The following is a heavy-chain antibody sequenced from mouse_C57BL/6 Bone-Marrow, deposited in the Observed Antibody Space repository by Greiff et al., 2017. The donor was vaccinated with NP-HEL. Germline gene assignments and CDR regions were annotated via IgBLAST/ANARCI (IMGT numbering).Heavy chain of an antibody. CDR3: ATSLDYGNPYFDY. CDR1: GYTFTSYW. V-gene: IGHV1-69*01. J-gene: IGHJ2*01. D-gene: IGHD2-1*01. CDR2: IDPSDSYT. Sequence: QVQLQQPGAELVMPGASVKLSCKASGYTFTSYWMHWVKQRPGQGLEWIGEIDPSDSYTNYNQKFKGKSTLTVDKSSSTAYMQLSSLTSEDSAVYYCATSLDYGNPYFDYWGQGTTLTVSS.